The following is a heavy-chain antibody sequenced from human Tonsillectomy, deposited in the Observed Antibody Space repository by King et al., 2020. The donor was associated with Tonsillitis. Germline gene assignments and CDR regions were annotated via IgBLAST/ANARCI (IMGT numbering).Heavy chain of an antibody. CDR2: MNQDGSEK. CDR1: GFTFSRYW. CDR3: ARDDSSGYHYRDY. J-gene: IGHJ4*02. D-gene: IGHD3-22*01. Sequence: VQLVESGGGLVQPGGSLRLSCAGSGFTFSRYWMSWVRQAPGKGLEWVANMNQDGSEKYYVDSVKGRFTISRDNAKNSLYLQMNSLRAEDTAVFYCARDDSSGYHYRDYWGQGTLVTVSS. V-gene: IGHV3-7*01.